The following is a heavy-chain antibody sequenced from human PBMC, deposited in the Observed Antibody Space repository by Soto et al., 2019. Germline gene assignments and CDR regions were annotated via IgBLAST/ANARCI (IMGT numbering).Heavy chain of an antibody. CDR1: GFTVSSNY. J-gene: IGHJ4*02. Sequence: GGSLRLSCAASGFTVSSNYMSWVRQAPGKGLEWVSVIYSGGSTYYADSVKGRSTISRDNSKNTLYLQMNSLRAEDTAVYYCARATPFQYLQFDYWGQGTLVTVTS. CDR2: IYSGGST. D-gene: IGHD2-2*01. CDR3: ARATPFQYLQFDY. V-gene: IGHV3-53*01.